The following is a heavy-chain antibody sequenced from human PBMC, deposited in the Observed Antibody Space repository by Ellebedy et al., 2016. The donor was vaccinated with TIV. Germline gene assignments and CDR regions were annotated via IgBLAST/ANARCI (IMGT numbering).Heavy chain of an antibody. Sequence: GGSLRLXXAASGFTFETSAMSWARQAPGKGLEWVSSISGQGDTTHYADSVKGRFTISRDNSKNTIFLHMNGLTAGDTAIYYCSKEGIFGIASWGQGSLVAVSS. V-gene: IGHV3-23*01. D-gene: IGHD3-3*01. CDR3: SKEGIFGIAS. J-gene: IGHJ4*02. CDR1: GFTFETSA. CDR2: ISGQGDTT.